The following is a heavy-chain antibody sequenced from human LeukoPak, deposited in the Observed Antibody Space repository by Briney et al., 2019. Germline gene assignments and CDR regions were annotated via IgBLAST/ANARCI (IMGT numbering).Heavy chain of an antibody. Sequence: SETLSLTCAVYGGSFSGYYWSWIRQPPGKGLEWIGEINHSGSTNYNPSLKSRVTISVDTSKNQFSLKLSSVTAADTAVYYCARGVVTIFGVVISHWFDPWGQETLVTVSS. CDR2: INHSGST. V-gene: IGHV4-34*01. D-gene: IGHD3-3*01. J-gene: IGHJ5*02. CDR3: ARGVVTIFGVVISHWFDP. CDR1: GGSFSGYY.